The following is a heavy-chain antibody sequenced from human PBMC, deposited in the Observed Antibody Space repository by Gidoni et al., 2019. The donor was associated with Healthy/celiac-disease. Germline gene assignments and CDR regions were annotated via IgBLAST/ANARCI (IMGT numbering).Heavy chain of an antibody. CDR3: GSGQGGYFDY. V-gene: IGHV3-30*03. J-gene: IGHJ4*02. CDR2: ISYDGRNK. Sequence: QVQLVESGGGVVQPGRSLRLSCAASGVTFRSYGMHWVRQAPGKGLEWVAVISYDGRNKYYADSVKGRFTIARDNYKNTLYMQMNRLRAEDTAVYYCGSGQGGYFDYWGQGTLVTVS. CDR1: GVTFRSYG. D-gene: IGHD6-19*01.